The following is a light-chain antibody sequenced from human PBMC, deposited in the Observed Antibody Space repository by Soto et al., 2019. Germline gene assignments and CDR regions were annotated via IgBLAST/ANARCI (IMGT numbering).Light chain of an antibody. CDR2: AAS. Sequence: VLTQSPPTLSCSPGERATLSCRASQRVSSHLAWYQQKPGQPPRLLIYAASTRATGIAGRFSGSGSETEFTLIIRSLQSEDSALYYCHQYNNWPWTFGQGTKVDIK. V-gene: IGKV3-15*01. CDR3: HQYNNWPWT. J-gene: IGKJ1*01. CDR1: QRVSSH.